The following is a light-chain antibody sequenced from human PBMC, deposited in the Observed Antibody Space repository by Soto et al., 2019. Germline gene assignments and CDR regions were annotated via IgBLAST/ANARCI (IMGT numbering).Light chain of an antibody. Sequence: QSVLTQPPSVSAAPGQRVTISCSGSSSNIGTFYVYWYQLLPGSAPRLLVYLDHQRPSGVPDRFSGSKSGTSASLAISGLRSEYEGDYFCAAWDDGLNAYVFGTGTKVTVL. CDR2: LDH. CDR3: AAWDDGLNAYV. V-gene: IGLV1-47*02. J-gene: IGLJ1*01. CDR1: SSNIGTFY.